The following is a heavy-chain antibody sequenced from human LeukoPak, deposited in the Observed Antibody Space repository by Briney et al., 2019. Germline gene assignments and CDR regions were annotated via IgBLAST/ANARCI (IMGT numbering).Heavy chain of an antibody. CDR2: IYYSGST. J-gene: IGHJ1*01. V-gene: IGHV4-39*01. CDR1: GGYSSSCSYY. Sequence: PSETLSLTCTVSGGYSSSCSYYWDWIRQPSGRGPEWIGSIYYSGSTYYNPSLKSRVTIFLDTSKNQFSLKLASVTAADTAVYYCARRRYYDSTGYLDWGQGTLVTVSS. D-gene: IGHD3-22*01. CDR3: ARRRYYDSTGYLD.